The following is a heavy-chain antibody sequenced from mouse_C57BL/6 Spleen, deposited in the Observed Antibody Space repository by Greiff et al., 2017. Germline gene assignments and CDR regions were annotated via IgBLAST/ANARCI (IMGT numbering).Heavy chain of an antibody. CDR3: ARLRDDGYLYAMDY. J-gene: IGHJ4*01. D-gene: IGHD2-3*01. Sequence: QVQLKQSGAELARPGASVKLSCKASGYTFTSYGISWVKQRTGQGLEWIGEIYPRSGNTYYNEKFKGKATLTADKSSSTAYMELRSLTSEDSAVYFCARLRDDGYLYAMDYWGQGTSVTVSS. CDR1: GYTFTSYG. CDR2: IYPRSGNT. V-gene: IGHV1-81*01.